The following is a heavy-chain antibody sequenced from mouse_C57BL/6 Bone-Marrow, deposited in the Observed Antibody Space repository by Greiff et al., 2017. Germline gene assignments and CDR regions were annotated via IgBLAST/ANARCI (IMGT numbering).Heavy chain of an antibody. V-gene: IGHV1-64*01. Sequence: VQLQQSGAELVKPGASVKLSCKASGYTFTSYWMPWVKQRPGQGLEWIGMIHPNSGSTNYNEKFKSKATLTVDKSSSTAYMQLSSLTSEDSAVYYCARRYYGSGYFDYWGQGTTLTVSA. D-gene: IGHD1-1*01. J-gene: IGHJ2*01. CDR2: IHPNSGST. CDR3: ARRYYGSGYFDY. CDR1: GYTFTSYW.